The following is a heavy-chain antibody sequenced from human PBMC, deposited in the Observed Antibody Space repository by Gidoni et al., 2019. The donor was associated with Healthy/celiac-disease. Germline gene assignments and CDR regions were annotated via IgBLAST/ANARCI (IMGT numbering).Heavy chain of an antibody. CDR3: ARSPSGIAADFDY. D-gene: IGHD6-13*01. CDR1: GYTFTSYA. J-gene: IGHJ4*02. Sequence: QVQLVQSGAEVKKPGASVKVSCKASGYTFTSYAMHWVRQAPGQRREWMGWINAGNGNTKYSQKFQGRVTITRDTSASTAYMELSSLRSEDTAVYYCARSPSGIAADFDYWGQGTLVTVSS. CDR2: INAGNGNT. V-gene: IGHV1-3*01.